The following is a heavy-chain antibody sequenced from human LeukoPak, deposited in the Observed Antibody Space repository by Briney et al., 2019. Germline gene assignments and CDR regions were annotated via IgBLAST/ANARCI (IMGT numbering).Heavy chain of an antibody. D-gene: IGHD3-10*01. CDR1: GFNLSPYW. CDR3: ARVAYYYGSAYYSNPWYFDY. CDR2: IKQDGSEK. V-gene: IGHV3-7*01. J-gene: IGHJ4*02. Sequence: PGGSLRLSCAASGFNLSPYWMSWVRQAPGTGLEWVANIKQDGSEKYYVDSVKGRFTISRDNAENSLYLQMNSLRAEDTAVYYCARVAYYYGSAYYSNPWYFDYWGRGTLVTVSS.